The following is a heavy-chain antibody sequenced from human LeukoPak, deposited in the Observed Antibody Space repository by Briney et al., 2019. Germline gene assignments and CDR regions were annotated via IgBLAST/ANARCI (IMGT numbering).Heavy chain of an antibody. J-gene: IGHJ4*02. Sequence: GGSLRLSCAASGFTFSDYYMSWIRQAPGKGLEWVSYISSSSSYTNYADSVKGRFTISRDNAKNSLYLQMNSLRAEDTAVYYCARPYCSSTSCSPGFDYWGQGTLVIVSS. CDR3: ARPYCSSTSCSPGFDY. CDR1: GFTFSDYY. D-gene: IGHD2-2*01. CDR2: ISSSSSYT. V-gene: IGHV3-11*03.